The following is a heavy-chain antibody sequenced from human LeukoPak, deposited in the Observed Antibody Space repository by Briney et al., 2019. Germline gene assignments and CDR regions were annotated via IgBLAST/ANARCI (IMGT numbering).Heavy chain of an antibody. CDR1: GYTFTGYY. CDR2: INPNSGGT. V-gene: IGHV1-2*04. Sequence: ASVSVFCRAWGYTFTGYYVQGVRGARGQGREGGRWINPNSGGTNYAQKFQGWVTMTRDTSISTAYMELSRLRSDDTAVYYCARKYYDSSGPHAFDIWGQGTMVTVSS. CDR3: ARKYYDSSGPHAFDI. J-gene: IGHJ3*02. D-gene: IGHD3-22*01.